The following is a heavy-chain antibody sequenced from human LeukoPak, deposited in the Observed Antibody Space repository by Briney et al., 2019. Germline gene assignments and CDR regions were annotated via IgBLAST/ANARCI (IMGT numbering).Heavy chain of an antibody. J-gene: IGHJ4*02. D-gene: IGHD1-26*01. CDR1: GGSISSYY. CDR3: ARESVGAFDC. CDR2: IYYSGST. Sequence: SETLSLTCTVSGGSISSYYWSWVRQPPGKGLEWIGYIYYSGSTNYNPSLKSRVTMSVDTPKNQSSLKLSSVTAADTAVYYCARESVGAFDCWGQGTLVTVSS. V-gene: IGHV4-59*01.